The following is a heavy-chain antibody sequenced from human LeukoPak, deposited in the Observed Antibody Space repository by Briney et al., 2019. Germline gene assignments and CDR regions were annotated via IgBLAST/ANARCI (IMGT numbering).Heavy chain of an antibody. J-gene: IGHJ6*03. Sequence: PGGSLRLSCAASGFSFSSYNMNWVRQAAGKGLEWVSSISSSSTYIYYADSVKGRFTISRDNAKISLYLQMNSLRAEDTAVYYCARDMCSSSCPSNYYYYMDVWGKGTTVTVSS. V-gene: IGHV3-21*01. CDR2: ISSSSTYI. D-gene: IGHD6-19*01. CDR3: ARDMCSSSCPSNYYYYMDV. CDR1: GFSFSSYN.